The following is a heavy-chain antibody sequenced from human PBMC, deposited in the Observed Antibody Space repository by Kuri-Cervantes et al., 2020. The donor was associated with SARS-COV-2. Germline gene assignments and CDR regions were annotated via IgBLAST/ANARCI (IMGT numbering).Heavy chain of an antibody. CDR3: ARRPGYCSSTSCQEAYYGMDV. D-gene: IGHD2-2*01. J-gene: IGHJ6*02. V-gene: IGHV4-39*01. CDR2: IYYSGST. CDR1: GGSISSSSYY. Sequence: GSLRLSCTVSGGSISSSSYYWGWIRQPPGKGLEWIGSIYYSGSTYYNPSLKSRVTISVDTSKNQLSLKLSSVTAADTAVYYCARRPGYCSSTSCQEAYYGMDVWGQGTTVTVSS.